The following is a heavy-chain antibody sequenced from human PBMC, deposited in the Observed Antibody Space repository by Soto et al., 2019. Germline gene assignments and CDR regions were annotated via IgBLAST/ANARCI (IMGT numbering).Heavy chain of an antibody. D-gene: IGHD2-21*02. CDR1: GDSISSDYYH. Sequence: PSETLSLTCPASGDSISSDYYHSTWIRQSPGKGLEWIGYIHHSGSILYNPSLKSRVTISVDTSKNQFSLHLTSVPAADTAVYFCAREDDGGDSLDVWGQGTTVTVSS. J-gene: IGHJ6*02. CDR3: AREDDGGDSLDV. V-gene: IGHV4-30-4*08. CDR2: IHHSGSI.